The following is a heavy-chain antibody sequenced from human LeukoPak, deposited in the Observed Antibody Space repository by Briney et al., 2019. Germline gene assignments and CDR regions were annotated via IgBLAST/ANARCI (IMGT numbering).Heavy chain of an antibody. Sequence: SVKVSCKAAGFTFISYGISWVRQAPGQGLEWMGGIIPIFGTANYAQKFQGRVTITADESTSTAYMELSSLRSEDTAVYYCARGALGYCSGGSCYGCDYWGQGTLVTVSS. D-gene: IGHD2-15*01. CDR1: GFTFISYG. V-gene: IGHV1-69*13. CDR3: ARGALGYCSGGSCYGCDY. J-gene: IGHJ4*02. CDR2: IIPIFGTA.